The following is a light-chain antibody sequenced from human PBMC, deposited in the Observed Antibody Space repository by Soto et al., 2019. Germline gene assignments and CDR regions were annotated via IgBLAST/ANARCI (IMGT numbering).Light chain of an antibody. Sequence: QSVLTQPPSASGTPGQRVTISCSGSSSNIGGNYAYWYQQLPGRAPKLLIYRNNQRPSGVPDRFSGSKSGTSASLAISGLRSEDEADYYCAAWDDSLSGVVFGGGTKLTVL. CDR1: SSNIGGNY. CDR3: AAWDDSLSGVV. CDR2: RNN. J-gene: IGLJ2*01. V-gene: IGLV1-47*01.